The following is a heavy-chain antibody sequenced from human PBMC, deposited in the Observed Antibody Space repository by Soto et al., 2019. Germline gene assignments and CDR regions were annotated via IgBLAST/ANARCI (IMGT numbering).Heavy chain of an antibody. CDR2: IYYSVST. Sequence: SDTLSLTCTVSGGSISSGGYYWSWIRQHPGKGLEWIGYIYYSVSTYYNPSLKSRVTISVDTSKNQFSLKLSYVTAADLAVYYCASDLVRYFDWSFFDFWGQGTLVTVS. V-gene: IGHV4-31*03. J-gene: IGHJ4*02. CDR1: GGSISSGGYY. CDR3: ASDLVRYFDWSFFDF. D-gene: IGHD3-9*01.